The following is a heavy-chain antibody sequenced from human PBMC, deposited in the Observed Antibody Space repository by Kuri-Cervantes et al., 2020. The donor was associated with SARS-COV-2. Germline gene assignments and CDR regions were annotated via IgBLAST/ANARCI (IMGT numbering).Heavy chain of an antibody. D-gene: IGHD1-7*01. V-gene: IGHV4-30-4*08. CDR1: GGSISSGDYY. Sequence: SCTVSGGSISSGDYYWSWIRQPPGKGLEWIGYIYYSGSTYYNPSLESRVTISVDTSKNQFSLKLSSVTAADTAVYYCARTLASITGTYMDVWGKGTTVTVSS. CDR3: ARTLASITGTYMDV. J-gene: IGHJ6*03. CDR2: IYYSGST.